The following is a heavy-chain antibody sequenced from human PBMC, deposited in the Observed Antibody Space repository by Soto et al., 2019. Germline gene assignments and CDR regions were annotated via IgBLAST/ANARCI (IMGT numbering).Heavy chain of an antibody. CDR3: AKDIPYSGGSCYAS. CDR2: IKSKPSGGIS. D-gene: IGHD2-15*01. J-gene: IGHJ5*02. Sequence: EVQLVESGGGLVKPGGSLRLSCAASGLTFTNAWMSWVRQAPGKGLEWVGLIKSKPSGGISDYAAPVKGRFTISRDDSRNTLHLQMNNLKTEDTAVYYCAKDIPYSGGSCYASWGQGALVTVSS. CDR1: GLTFTNAW. V-gene: IGHV3-15*01.